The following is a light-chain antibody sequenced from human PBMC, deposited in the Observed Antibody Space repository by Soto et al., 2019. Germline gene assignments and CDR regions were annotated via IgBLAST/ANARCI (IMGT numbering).Light chain of an antibody. CDR2: GVA. J-gene: IGKJ1*01. Sequence: IVLTQSPGTLSLSPGERATLSCRASQSISHKYLAWYQQEPGQAPRLLIHGVASRATAITERFSGSGSGTNFILTISRLEPEDFAVYYCQLYSGSPWTFGQGTKLEIK. V-gene: IGKV3-20*01. CDR3: QLYSGSPWT. CDR1: QSISHKY.